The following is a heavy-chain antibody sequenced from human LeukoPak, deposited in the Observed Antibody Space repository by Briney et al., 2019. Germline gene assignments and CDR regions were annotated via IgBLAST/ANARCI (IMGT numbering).Heavy chain of an antibody. V-gene: IGHV1-8*02. J-gene: IGHJ6*03. CDR2: MNPNSGNT. CDR3: ARGDRWGDYYYYYYMDV. D-gene: IGHD3-16*01. Sequence: ASVKVSCKASGYTFTSYDINWVRQATGQGLEWIGWMNPNSGNTGYAQKFQGRVTMTRNTSISTAYMELSSLRSEDTAVYYCARGDRWGDYYYYYYMDVWGKGTTVTISS. CDR1: GYTFTSYD.